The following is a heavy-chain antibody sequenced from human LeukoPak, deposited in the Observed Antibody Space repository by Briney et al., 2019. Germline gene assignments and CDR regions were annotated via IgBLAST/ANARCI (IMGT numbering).Heavy chain of an antibody. J-gene: IGHJ4*02. CDR2: INPNSGGT. CDR1: GYTFTAYY. CDR3: AIDSWDYYGSGSYYY. V-gene: IGHV1-2*02. D-gene: IGHD3-10*01. Sequence: GAPVKVSCKASGYTFTAYYIHWVRQAPGQGLEWMGWINPNSGGTNYAQKFQGRVTMTRDTSITTAYLELSRLRSDDTAVYYCAIDSWDYYGSGSYYYWGQGTLVTVSS.